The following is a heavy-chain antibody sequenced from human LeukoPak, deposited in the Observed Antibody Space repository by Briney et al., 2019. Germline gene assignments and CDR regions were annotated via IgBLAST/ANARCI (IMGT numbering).Heavy chain of an antibody. CDR3: AKDIRQQLATGWFDP. J-gene: IGHJ5*02. CDR2: ISWNSGSI. CDR1: GFTFDDYA. D-gene: IGHD6-13*01. Sequence: GGSLRLSCAASGFTFDDYAMHWVRQAPGKGLEWVSGISWNSGSIGYADSVKGRFTISRDNAKNSLYLQMNSLRAEDTALYYCAKDIRQQLATGWFDPWGQGTLVTVYS. V-gene: IGHV3-9*01.